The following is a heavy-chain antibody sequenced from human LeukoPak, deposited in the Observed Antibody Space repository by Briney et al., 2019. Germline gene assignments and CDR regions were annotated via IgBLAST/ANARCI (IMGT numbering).Heavy chain of an antibody. CDR3: AGNPDYDSSGYPFDY. V-gene: IGHV4-31*03. CDR1: GGFISSGGYY. D-gene: IGHD3-22*01. CDR2: IYYSGST. J-gene: IGHJ4*02. Sequence: SETLSLTCTVSGGFISSGGYYCSWIRQHPGKGLEWIGYIYYSGSTYYNPSLKSRVTISVDTSKNQFSLKLSSVTAADTAVYYCAGNPDYDSSGYPFDYWGQGTLVTVSS.